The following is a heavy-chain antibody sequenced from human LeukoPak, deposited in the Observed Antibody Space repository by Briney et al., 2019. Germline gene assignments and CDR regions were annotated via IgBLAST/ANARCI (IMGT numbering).Heavy chain of an antibody. CDR1: GFTFSSYW. D-gene: IGHD3-3*01. Sequence: GGSLRLSCAASGFTFSSYWMSWVRQAPGKGLEWVTNIKQDGSEKYYVDSVKGRFTISRDNAKNSLYLQMNSLRAEDTAVYYCARDFDYDFWSGPKHYMDVWGKGTTVTVSS. V-gene: IGHV3-7*01. CDR2: IKQDGSEK. J-gene: IGHJ6*03. CDR3: ARDFDYDFWSGPKHYMDV.